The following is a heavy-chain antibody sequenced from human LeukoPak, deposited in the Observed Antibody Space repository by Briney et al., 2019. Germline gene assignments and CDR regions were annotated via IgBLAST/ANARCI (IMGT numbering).Heavy chain of an antibody. J-gene: IGHJ5*02. CDR1: GGSFSGYY. Sequence: SETLSLTCAVYGGSFSGYYWSWIRQPPGKGLEWIGEINHSGSTNYNPSLKSRVTISVDTSKNQFSLKLSSVTAADTAVYYCARAGYGDYATQTGWDWFDPWGQGTLVTVSS. CDR2: INHSGST. CDR3: ARAGYGDYATQTGWDWFDP. V-gene: IGHV4-34*01. D-gene: IGHD4-17*01.